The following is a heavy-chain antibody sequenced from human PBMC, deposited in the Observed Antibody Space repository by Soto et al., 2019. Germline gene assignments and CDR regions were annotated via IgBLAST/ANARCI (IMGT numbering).Heavy chain of an antibody. CDR2: IYYSGST. CDR1: GGSISSYY. CDR3: ARHNYGSGSTYFDY. D-gene: IGHD3-10*01. V-gene: IGHV4-59*08. J-gene: IGHJ4*02. Sequence: PLETPSLTCTVSGGSISSYYWSWIRQPPGKGLEWIGYIYYSGSTNYNPSLKSRVTISVDTSKNQFSLKLNSMTAADTAVYYCARHNYGSGSTYFDYWGQGTLVTVSS.